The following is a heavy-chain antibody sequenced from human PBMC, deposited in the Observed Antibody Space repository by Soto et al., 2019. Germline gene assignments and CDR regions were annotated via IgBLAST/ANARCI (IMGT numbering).Heavy chain of an antibody. CDR3: ARGIVFELIVDY. Sequence: SETLSLTCTVSGGSISSYYWSWIRQPPGKGLEWIGYIYYSGSTNYNPSLKSRVTISVDTSKNQFSLKLSSVTAADTAVYYCARGIVFELIVDYWGQGTLVTVSS. D-gene: IGHD3-22*01. V-gene: IGHV4-59*01. J-gene: IGHJ4*02. CDR2: IYYSGST. CDR1: GGSISSYY.